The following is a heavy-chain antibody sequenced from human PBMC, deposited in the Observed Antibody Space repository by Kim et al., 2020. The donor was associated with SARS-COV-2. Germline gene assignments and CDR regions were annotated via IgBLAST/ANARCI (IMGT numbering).Heavy chain of an antibody. CDR2: IWYDGSNK. Sequence: GSLRLSCAASGFTFSSYGMHWVRQAPGKGLEWVAVIWYDGSNKYYADSVKGRFTISRDNSKNTLYLQMNSLRAEDTAVYYCARGGVGYDFWSGLDYWGQGTLVTVSS. V-gene: IGHV3-33*08. D-gene: IGHD3-3*01. CDR3: ARGGVGYDFWSGLDY. CDR1: GFTFSSYG. J-gene: IGHJ4*02.